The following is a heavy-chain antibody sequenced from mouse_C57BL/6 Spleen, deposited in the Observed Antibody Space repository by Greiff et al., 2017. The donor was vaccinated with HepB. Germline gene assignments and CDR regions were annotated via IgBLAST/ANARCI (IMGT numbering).Heavy chain of an antibody. V-gene: IGHV5-17*01. CDR1: GFTFSDYG. Sequence: EVHLVESGGGLVKPGGSLKLSCAASGFTFSDYGKHWVRQAPEKGLEWVAYISSGSSTIYYADTVKGRFTISRDNAKNTLFLQMTSLRSEDTAMYYCASLYAMDYWGQGTSVTVSS. CDR3: ASLYAMDY. CDR2: ISSGSSTI. J-gene: IGHJ4*01.